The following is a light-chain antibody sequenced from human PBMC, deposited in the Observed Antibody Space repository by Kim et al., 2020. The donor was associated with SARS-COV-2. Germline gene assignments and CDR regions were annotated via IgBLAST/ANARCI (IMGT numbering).Light chain of an antibody. V-gene: IGKV3-20*01. CDR1: QSVSSNY. J-gene: IGKJ2*01. CDR3: QQYATSPYT. Sequence: EIVLTQSPGTLSLSPGQRATLSCRASQSVSSNYLAWYQRKPGQAPRLLMYGASGRAAGVPDRFSGSGSGTHFILTISRLEPEDFAVYFCQQYATSPYTFGQGTKLEI. CDR2: GAS.